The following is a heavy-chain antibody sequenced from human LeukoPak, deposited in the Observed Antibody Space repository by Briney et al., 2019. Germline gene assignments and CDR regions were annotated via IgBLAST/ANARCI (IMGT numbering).Heavy chain of an antibody. CDR3: AKDTFIVGATSGYFDL. D-gene: IGHD1-26*01. Sequence: PGGSLTLSCAASGFTFSSYAMIWLRQAPGKGLEWVSDISGSGGTTYYAAPVKGRFTISRDNSKNTLYPQMNSLRAEDTAVYYCAKDTFIVGATSGYFDLWGRGTLVTVSS. J-gene: IGHJ2*01. CDR2: ISGSGGTT. V-gene: IGHV3-23*01. CDR1: GFTFSSYA.